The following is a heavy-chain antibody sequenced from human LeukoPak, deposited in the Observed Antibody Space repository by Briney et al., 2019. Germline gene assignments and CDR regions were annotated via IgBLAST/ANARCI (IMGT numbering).Heavy chain of an antibody. V-gene: IGHV4-39*01. CDR3: ARHVGYSSGWYGNYYYYMDV. J-gene: IGHJ6*03. Sequence: SETLSLTCTVSGGSTSSSSYYWGWIRQPPGKGLEWIGSIYYSGSTYYNPSLKSRVTISVDTSKNQFSLKLSSVTAADTAVYYCARHVGYSSGWYGNYYYYMDVWGKGTTVTISS. CDR1: GGSTSSSSYY. CDR2: IYYSGST. D-gene: IGHD6-19*01.